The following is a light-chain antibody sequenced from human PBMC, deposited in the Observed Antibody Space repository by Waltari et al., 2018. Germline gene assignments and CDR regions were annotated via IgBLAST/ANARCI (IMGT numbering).Light chain of an antibody. CDR2: DAS. Sequence: EIVLTQSPATLSLSPGERATLSCRASQSVRTYLAWYQQKPGQAPRLLIYDASKRATDIPARVSGSGSGTDFTLTISSLEPENFAVYYCQQRSTWPRVYTFGQGTKVEIK. J-gene: IGKJ2*01. CDR1: QSVRTY. V-gene: IGKV3-11*01. CDR3: QQRSTWPRVYT.